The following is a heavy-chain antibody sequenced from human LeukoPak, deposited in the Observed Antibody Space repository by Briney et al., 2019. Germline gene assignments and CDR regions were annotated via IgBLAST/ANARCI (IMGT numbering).Heavy chain of an antibody. CDR2: IYYSGST. Sequence: SETLSLTCTVSGGSISSSSSYWGWIRQPPGKGLEWIGSIYYSGSTYYNPSLKSRVTISVDTSKNQFSLKLSSVTAADTAVYYCASREAAISFDYWGQGTLVTVSS. J-gene: IGHJ4*02. CDR3: ASREAAISFDY. V-gene: IGHV4-39*01. D-gene: IGHD6-25*01. CDR1: GGSISSSSSY.